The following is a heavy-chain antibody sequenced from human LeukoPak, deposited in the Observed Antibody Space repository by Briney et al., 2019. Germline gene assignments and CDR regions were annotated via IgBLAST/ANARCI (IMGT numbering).Heavy chain of an antibody. CDR1: GYTFTSYS. J-gene: IGHJ6*03. CDR2: INAYNRNT. Sequence: ASVKVSCKASGYTFTSYSISWVRQAPGQGLEWMGWINAYNRNTDYAQKFQGRVSVTTDTSTSTAYMELRSLRSDDTAMYYCARARYYYDTSGLPYYYMDVWGKGTTVTVSS. V-gene: IGHV1-18*01. CDR3: ARARYYYDTSGLPYYYMDV. D-gene: IGHD3-22*01.